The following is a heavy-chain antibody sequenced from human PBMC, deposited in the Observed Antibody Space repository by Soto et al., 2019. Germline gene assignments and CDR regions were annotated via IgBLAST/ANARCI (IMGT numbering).Heavy chain of an antibody. CDR1: GGSFSGYY. V-gene: IGHV4-34*01. D-gene: IGHD6-19*01. CDR3: ARGVKAVAVDFDY. CDR2: INHSGST. Sequence: SETLSLTCAVYGGSFSGYYWSWIRQPPGKGLEWIGEINHSGSTNYNPSLKSRVTISVDTSKNQFSLKLSSVTAADTAVYYCARGVKAVAVDFDYWGKGTLVPVSS. J-gene: IGHJ4*02.